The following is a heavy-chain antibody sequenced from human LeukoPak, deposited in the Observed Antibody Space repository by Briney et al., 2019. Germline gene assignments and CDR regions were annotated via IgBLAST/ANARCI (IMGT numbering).Heavy chain of an antibody. Sequence: SETLSLTCTVSGGSISSGGYYWSWIRQHPGKGLEWIGYIYCSGSTYYNPSLKSRVTISVDTSKNQFSLKLSSVTAADTAVYYCARALWFGELSTNNWFDPWGQGALVTVSS. CDR3: ARALWFGELSTNNWFDP. V-gene: IGHV4-31*03. CDR2: IYCSGST. J-gene: IGHJ5*02. CDR1: GGSISSGGYY. D-gene: IGHD3-10*01.